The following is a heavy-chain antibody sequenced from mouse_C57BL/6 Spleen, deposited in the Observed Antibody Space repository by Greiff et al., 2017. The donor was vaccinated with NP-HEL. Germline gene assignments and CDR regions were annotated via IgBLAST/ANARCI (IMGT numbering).Heavy chain of an antibody. Sequence: QVQLKQPGAELVKPGASVKLSCKASGYTFTSYWMQWVKQRPGQGLEWIGEIDPSDSYNNYNQKFKGKATLTVDTSSSTSYMQLSILTSEDSAVYYCARSGNYSYCYAMDYWGQGTSVTVSS. J-gene: IGHJ4*01. D-gene: IGHD2-1*01. CDR1: GYTFTSYW. V-gene: IGHV1-50*01. CDR2: IDPSDSYN. CDR3: ARSGNYSYCYAMDY.